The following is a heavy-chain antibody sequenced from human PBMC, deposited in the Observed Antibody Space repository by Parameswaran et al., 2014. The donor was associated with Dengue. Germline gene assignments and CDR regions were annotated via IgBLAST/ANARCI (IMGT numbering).Heavy chain of an antibody. Sequence: RWIRQPPGKGLEWIGYIYYSGSTNYNPSLKSRVTISVDTSKNQFSLKLSSVTAADTAVYYCARGMVEWLRVGWFDPWGQGTLVTVSS. CDR3: ARGMVEWLRVGWFDP. V-gene: IGHV4-59*01. D-gene: IGHD3-3*01. J-gene: IGHJ5*02. CDR2: IYYSGST.